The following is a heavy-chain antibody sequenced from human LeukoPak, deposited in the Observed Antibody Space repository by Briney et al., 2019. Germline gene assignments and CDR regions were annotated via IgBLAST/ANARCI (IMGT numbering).Heavy chain of an antibody. CDR3: AVSDMVRGAWLDP. D-gene: IGHD3-10*01. V-gene: IGHV1-2*06. Sequence: ASVKVSCKASGYTFTAYHMHWVRQAPGPGLEWMGRINPNSGRTNYEQKFQGRVTMTRDTSISTAYMELSRLRSDDTAVYYCAVSDMVRGAWLDPWGQGTLVTVSS. CDR1: GYTFTAYH. CDR2: INPNSGRT. J-gene: IGHJ5*02.